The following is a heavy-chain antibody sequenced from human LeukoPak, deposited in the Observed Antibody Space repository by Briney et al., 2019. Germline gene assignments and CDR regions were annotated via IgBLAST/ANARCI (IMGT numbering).Heavy chain of an antibody. D-gene: IGHD2-2*01. CDR3: AKDACSTTCYWSDY. Sequence: PGGSLRLSRAASGFTFSSYAMSWVRQAPGKGLEWVSVISGSGGSTYYADSVKGRFTISRDNSKNTLYLQMNSLRAEDTALYYCAKDACSTTCYWSDYWGRGTLVTVSS. CDR2: ISGSGGST. CDR1: GFTFSSYA. V-gene: IGHV3-23*01. J-gene: IGHJ4*02.